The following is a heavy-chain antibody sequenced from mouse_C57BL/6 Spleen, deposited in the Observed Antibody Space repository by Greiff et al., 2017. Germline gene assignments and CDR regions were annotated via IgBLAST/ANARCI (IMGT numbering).Heavy chain of an antibody. J-gene: IGHJ4*01. CDR3: AKHGYAMDY. CDR1: GYTFTSYW. V-gene: IGHV1-52*01. Sequence: QVQLQQPGAELVRPGSSVKLSCKASGYTFTSYWMHWVKQRPLQGLEWIGNIDPSDSVTHYNQKFKDKATLTVDKHSSTAYMQLSSLTSEESAVYYCAKHGYAMDYWGQGTSVTVSS. CDR2: IDPSDSVT.